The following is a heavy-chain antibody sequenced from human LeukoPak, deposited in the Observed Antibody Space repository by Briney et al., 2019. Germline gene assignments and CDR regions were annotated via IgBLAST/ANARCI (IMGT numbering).Heavy chain of an antibody. CDR1: GFTVSSNY. CDR3: ARSITMVRGVHNPGWFDP. Sequence: GGSLRLSCAASGFTVSSNYMSWVRQAPGKGLEWVSVIYSGGSTYYADSVKGRFTISRDNAKNSLYLQMNSLRAEDTAVYYCARSITMVRGVHNPGWFDPWGQGTLVTVSS. V-gene: IGHV3-66*01. D-gene: IGHD3-10*01. J-gene: IGHJ5*02. CDR2: IYSGGST.